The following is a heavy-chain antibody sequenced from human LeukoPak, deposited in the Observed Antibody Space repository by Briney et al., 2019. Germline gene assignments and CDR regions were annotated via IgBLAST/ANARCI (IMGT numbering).Heavy chain of an antibody. D-gene: IGHD1-26*01. J-gene: IGHJ4*02. Sequence: SETLSLTCTVSGGSISSSSYYWGWIRQPPGKGLEWIGSIYYSGSTYYNPSLKSRVTISVDTSKNQFSLKLSSATAADTAVYYCARHRPTTPHFDYWGQATLVTVSS. V-gene: IGHV4-39*01. CDR2: IYYSGST. CDR1: GGSISSSSYY. CDR3: ARHRPTTPHFDY.